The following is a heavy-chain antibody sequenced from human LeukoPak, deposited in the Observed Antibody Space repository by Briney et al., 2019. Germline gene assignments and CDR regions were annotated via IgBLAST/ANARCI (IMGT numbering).Heavy chain of an antibody. J-gene: IGHJ4*02. CDR1: GFTFSSYI. CDR3: ARDSYCGGDCFSGFLDY. Sequence: GGSLRLSCAASGFTFSSYIMNWVRQAPGKGLEWVSYITSSSSTIYYADSVKGRFTISRDNAKNSLYLQMNSLRDEDTAVYYCARDSYCGGDCFSGFLDYWGQGTLVTVSS. D-gene: IGHD2-21*02. CDR2: ITSSSSTI. V-gene: IGHV3-48*02.